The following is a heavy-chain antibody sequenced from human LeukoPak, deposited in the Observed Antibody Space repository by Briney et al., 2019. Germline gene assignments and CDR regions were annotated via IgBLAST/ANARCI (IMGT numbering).Heavy chain of an antibody. D-gene: IGHD4-17*01. CDR1: GFTVSSNY. CDR3: ARDWDYGDCDY. V-gene: IGHV3-66*01. Sequence: GGSLRLSCAASGFTVSSNYMSWVRQAPGKGLEWVSVIYSGGSTYYADSVKGRFTISRDNSKNTLYLRMNSLRAEDTAVYYCARDWDYGDCDYWGQGTLVTVSS. CDR2: IYSGGST. J-gene: IGHJ4*02.